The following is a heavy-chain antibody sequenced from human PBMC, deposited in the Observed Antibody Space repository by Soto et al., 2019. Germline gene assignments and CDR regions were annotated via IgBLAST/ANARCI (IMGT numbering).Heavy chain of an antibody. Sequence: SETLSLTCTVSGGSISSYYWSWIRQPPGKGLEWIGYIYYSGSTNYNPSLKSRVTISVDTSKNQFSLKLSSVTAADTAVYYCARAQYYYDSSGYPLDWGQGTLVTVSS. CDR2: IYYSGST. V-gene: IGHV4-59*12. D-gene: IGHD3-22*01. CDR1: GGSISSYY. CDR3: ARAQYYYDSSGYPLD. J-gene: IGHJ4*02.